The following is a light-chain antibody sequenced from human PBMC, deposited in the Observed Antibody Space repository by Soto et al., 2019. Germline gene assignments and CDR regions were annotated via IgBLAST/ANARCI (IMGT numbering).Light chain of an antibody. V-gene: IGLV2-14*01. Sequence: ALTQPASVSGSPGQSITISCTGTSSDVGGYTYVSWYQQHPGKAPKLMIDEVSNRPSGVSNRFSGSKSGNTASLTISGLQAEDEADYYCSSYTSSSTLVFGGGTKVTVL. CDR2: EVS. J-gene: IGLJ2*01. CDR3: SSYTSSSTLV. CDR1: SSDVGGYTY.